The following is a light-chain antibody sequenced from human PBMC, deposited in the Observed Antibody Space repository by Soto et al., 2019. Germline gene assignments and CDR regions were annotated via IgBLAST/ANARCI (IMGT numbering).Light chain of an antibody. V-gene: IGKV3D-15*01. CDR2: GAS. CDR3: QQYQNWPPLT. J-gene: IGKJ4*01. Sequence: EVLMTQSPATLSVSPGERVTLSCRASQSININLAWYQQKPGQAPRVLIYGASSRASGIPDRFSGSGSVTVLTLTIIRLEHDDFAFYYCQQYQNWPPLTFGGGTRVEIK. CDR1: QSININ.